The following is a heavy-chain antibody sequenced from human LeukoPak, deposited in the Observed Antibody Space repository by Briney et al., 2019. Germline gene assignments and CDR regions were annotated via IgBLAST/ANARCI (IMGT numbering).Heavy chain of an antibody. V-gene: IGHV4-34*01. CDR2: INHSGST. J-gene: IGHJ6*02. Sequence: SETLSLTCAVYGRSFSGYYSSWIRHPPGKGLEWIGEINHSGSTNYSPSLKSRVTISVDTSKNQFSLKLSSVTAADTAVYYCARDIFYDSSGNYYYGMDVWGQGTTVTVSS. CDR1: GRSFSGYY. D-gene: IGHD3-22*01. CDR3: ARDIFYDSSGNYYYGMDV.